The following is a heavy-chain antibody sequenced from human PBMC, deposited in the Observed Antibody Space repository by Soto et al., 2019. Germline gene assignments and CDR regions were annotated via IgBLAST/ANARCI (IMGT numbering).Heavy chain of an antibody. CDR1: GGTFSNYI. Sequence: QVQLVQSGAEVKKPGSSVKVSCKASGGTFSNYILNWVRQAPGQGLEWMGEIIPVFATTNYAQKFQGRVSITADESTSTAYMELSSLRSEDTAVFYCATTDLRYCSGGACYKGFDSWGQGTLVTVSS. CDR3: ATTDLRYCSGGACYKGFDS. V-gene: IGHV1-69*01. D-gene: IGHD2-15*01. J-gene: IGHJ4*02. CDR2: IIPVFATT.